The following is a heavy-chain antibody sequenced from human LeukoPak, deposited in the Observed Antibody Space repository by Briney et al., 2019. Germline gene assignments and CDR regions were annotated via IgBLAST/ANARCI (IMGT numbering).Heavy chain of an antibody. CDR3: ARFTIFGVGPGYYFDY. Sequence: SETLSLTCTVSGGSISSGSYYWSWIRQPAGKGLEWIGRIYTSGSTNYNPSLKSRVTTSVDTSKNQFSLKLSSVTAADTAVYYCARFTIFGVGPGYYFDYWGQGTLVTVSS. CDR2: IYTSGST. V-gene: IGHV4-61*02. CDR1: GGSISSGSYY. D-gene: IGHD3-3*01. J-gene: IGHJ4*02.